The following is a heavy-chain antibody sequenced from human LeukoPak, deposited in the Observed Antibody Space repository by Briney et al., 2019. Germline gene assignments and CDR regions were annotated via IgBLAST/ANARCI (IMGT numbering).Heavy chain of an antibody. CDR2: ISGSGGST. D-gene: IGHD2-2*02. J-gene: IGHJ3*02. CDR1: GFTFSSYA. V-gene: IGHV3-23*01. Sequence: GASLRLFCAASGFTFSSYAMSWGRQAPGKGLEWVSAISGSGGSTYYADSVKGRFTISRDNSKNTLYLQMNSLRAEDTAVYYCAKDPSDCSSTSCYTVAFDIWGQGTMVTVSS. CDR3: AKDPSDCSSTSCYTVAFDI.